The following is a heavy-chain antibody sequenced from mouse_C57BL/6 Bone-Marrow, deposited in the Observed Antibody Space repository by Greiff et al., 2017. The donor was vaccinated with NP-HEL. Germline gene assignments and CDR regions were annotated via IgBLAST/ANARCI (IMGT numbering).Heavy chain of an antibody. J-gene: IGHJ1*03. Sequence: VQLQQPGAELVRPGSSVKLSCKASGYTFTSYWMHWVKQRPIQGLEWIGNIDPSDSETHYNQKFKDKATLTVDKSSSTAYMQLSSLTSEDSAVYYCARGYYYGSSTYWYFDVWGTGTTVTVSS. V-gene: IGHV1-52*01. CDR1: GYTFTSYW. D-gene: IGHD1-1*01. CDR3: ARGYYYGSSTYWYFDV. CDR2: IDPSDSET.